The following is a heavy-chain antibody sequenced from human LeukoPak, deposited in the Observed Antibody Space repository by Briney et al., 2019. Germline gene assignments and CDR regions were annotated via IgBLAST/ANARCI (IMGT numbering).Heavy chain of an antibody. CDR3: ARLGGGSGSTYYMDV. J-gene: IGHJ6*03. CDR2: IIPIFGTA. Sequence: GAPVKVSCKASGGTFSSYAISWVRQAPGQGLEWMGGIIPIFGTANYAQKFQGRVTITADESTSTAYMELSSLRSEDTAVYYCARLGGGSGSTYYMDVWGKGTTVTVSS. V-gene: IGHV1-69*13. CDR1: GGTFSSYA. D-gene: IGHD3-10*01.